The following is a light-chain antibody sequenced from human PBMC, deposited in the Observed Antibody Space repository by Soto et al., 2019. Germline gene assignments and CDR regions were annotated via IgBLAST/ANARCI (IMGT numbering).Light chain of an antibody. Sequence: QSALTQPASVSGSPGQSITISCSGTNSDVGGYNYVSWYQQHPGKAPKLMIYDVSYRPSGISNRFSGSKSDNTASLTISGLPAEDEADYYCSSYTTSSLYVFGTGTKLTVL. J-gene: IGLJ1*01. CDR3: SSYTTSSLYV. CDR2: DVS. CDR1: NSDVGGYNY. V-gene: IGLV2-14*01.